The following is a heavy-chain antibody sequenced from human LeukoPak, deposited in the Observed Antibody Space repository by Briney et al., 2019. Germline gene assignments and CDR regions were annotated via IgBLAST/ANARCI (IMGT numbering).Heavy chain of an antibody. J-gene: IGHJ4*02. V-gene: IGHV3-30*04. D-gene: IGHD7-27*01. CDR3: AKAPTGDFDF. CDR1: GFTFSSYA. CDR2: ISYDGSNK. Sequence: GGSLRLSCAASGFTFSSYAMHWVSQAPGKGVEWVALISYDGSNKYYADSVKGRFTISRDNSKNTLYLQMNSLGLEDTDVYYCAKAPTGDFDFWGQGTLVTVSS.